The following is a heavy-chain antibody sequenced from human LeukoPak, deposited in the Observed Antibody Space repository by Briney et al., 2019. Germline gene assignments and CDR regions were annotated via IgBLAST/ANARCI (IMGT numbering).Heavy chain of an antibody. CDR2: IKHDGSEKQDGSEK. V-gene: IGHV3-7*01. D-gene: IGHD3-10*01. CDR1: GFTFSSYA. Sequence: GGSLRLSCAASGFTFSSYAMHWVRQAPGKGLEWVANIKHDGSEKQDGSEKNYVDSVKGRFTISRDNAKNSLYLQMNSLRAEDTAVYYCARSGRGVDSFYFYMDVWGKGATVTVSS. CDR3: ARSGRGVDSFYFYMDV. J-gene: IGHJ6*03.